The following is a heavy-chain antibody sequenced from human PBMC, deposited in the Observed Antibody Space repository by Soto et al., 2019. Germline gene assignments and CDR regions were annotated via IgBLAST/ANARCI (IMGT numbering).Heavy chain of an antibody. CDR2: ISSSSSSYI. CDR1: GFTFSSYS. D-gene: IGHD6-13*01. J-gene: IGHJ3*02. V-gene: IGHV3-21*01. CDR3: ARGVAAAAPDAFDI. Sequence: LRLSCAASGFTFSSYSMNWVRQAPGKGLEWVSSISSSSSSYIYYADSVKGRFTIPRDNAKNSLYLQMNSLRAEDTAVYYCARGVAAAAPDAFDIRGQGTMVTVSS.